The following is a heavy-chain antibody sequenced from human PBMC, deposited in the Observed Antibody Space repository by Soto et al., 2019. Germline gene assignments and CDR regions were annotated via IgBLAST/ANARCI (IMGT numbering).Heavy chain of an antibody. D-gene: IGHD6-13*01. CDR3: ARDLESSSWYFDY. V-gene: IGHV1-69*08. CDR2: IIPILGIA. J-gene: IGHJ4*02. Sequence: QVQLVQSGAEVKKPGSSVKVSCKASGGTFSSYTISWVRQAPGQGLEWMGRIIPILGIANYAQKFQGRVTXTXDXXTSTAYMELSSLRSEDTAVYYCARDLESSSWYFDYWGQGTLVTVSS. CDR1: GGTFSSYT.